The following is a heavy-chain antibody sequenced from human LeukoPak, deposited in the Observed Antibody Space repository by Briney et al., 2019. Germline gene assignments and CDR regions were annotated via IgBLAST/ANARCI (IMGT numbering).Heavy chain of an antibody. V-gene: IGHV1-2*02. CDR3: ARDSSSIQNYFDY. J-gene: IGHJ4*02. CDR1: RYTFTGYY. D-gene: IGHD6-13*01. Sequence: ASVKVSCKASRYTFTGYYMHWVRQAPGQGLEWMGWINPNSGGTNYAQKFQGRVTMTRDMSTSTVYMELSSLRSEDTAVYYCARDSSSIQNYFDYWGQGTLVTVSS. CDR2: INPNSGGT.